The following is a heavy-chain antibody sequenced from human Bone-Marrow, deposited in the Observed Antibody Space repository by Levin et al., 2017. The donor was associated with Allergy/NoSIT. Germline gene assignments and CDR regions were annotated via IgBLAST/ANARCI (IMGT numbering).Heavy chain of an antibody. CDR1: GFTFSHFV. CDR2: ISSNSGTI. Sequence: GGSLRLSCAASGFTFSHFVMHWVRQAPGKGLEWVSGISSNSGTIGYADSVKGRFTISRDNAKNSLYLQMNSLRGEDSALYYCAKASNLRGSIAAADYWGQGTLVTVSS. V-gene: IGHV3-9*01. D-gene: IGHD6-13*01. J-gene: IGHJ4*02. CDR3: AKASNLRGSIAAADY.